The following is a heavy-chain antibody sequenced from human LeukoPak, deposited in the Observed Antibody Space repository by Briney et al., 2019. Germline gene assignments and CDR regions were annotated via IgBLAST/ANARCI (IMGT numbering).Heavy chain of an antibody. Sequence: PGGSLRLSCAASGFTFSSYSMNWARQAPGKGLEWVSYISSSSSTIYYADSVKGRFTISRDNAKNSLYLQMNSLRAEDTAVYYCARDMGIWGQGTLVTVSS. V-gene: IGHV3-48*04. D-gene: IGHD7-27*01. CDR2: ISSSSSTI. CDR3: ARDMGI. CDR1: GFTFSSYS. J-gene: IGHJ4*02.